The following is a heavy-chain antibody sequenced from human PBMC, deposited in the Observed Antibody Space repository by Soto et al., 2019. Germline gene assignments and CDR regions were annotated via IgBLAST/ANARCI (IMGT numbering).Heavy chain of an antibody. CDR1: GGSISSYY. V-gene: IGHV4-59*08. D-gene: IGHD3-22*01. CDR3: ARVGSYYYDSSGYYYGGAFDI. J-gene: IGHJ3*02. Sequence: SETLSLTCTVSGGSISSYYWSWIRQPPGKELEWIGSIYHSGSTYYNPSLKSRVTVSVDTSKNQFSLKLSSVTAADTAVYYCARVGSYYYDSSGYYYGGAFDIWGQGTMVTVSS. CDR2: IYHSGST.